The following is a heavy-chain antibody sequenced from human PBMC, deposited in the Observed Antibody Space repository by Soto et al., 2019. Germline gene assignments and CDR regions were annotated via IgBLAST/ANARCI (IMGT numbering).Heavy chain of an antibody. CDR3: AKEDWNYGYGMDV. CDR1: GFTFSSYV. J-gene: IGHJ6*02. CDR2: ISGSGGDT. V-gene: IGHV3-23*01. D-gene: IGHD1-1*01. Sequence: GGSLRLSCAASGFTFSSYVRSWVRQAPGKGLEWVSAISGSGGDTYYADSVKGRFTISRDNAKNTLYLQMNSLRAEDTAVYYCAKEDWNYGYGMDVWGQGTTVTVSS.